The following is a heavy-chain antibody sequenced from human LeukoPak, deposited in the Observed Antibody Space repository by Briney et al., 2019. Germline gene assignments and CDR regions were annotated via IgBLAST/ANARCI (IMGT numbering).Heavy chain of an antibody. CDR3: ARGQYTIFGVGLNAFDI. J-gene: IGHJ3*02. CDR2: IHYSGST. D-gene: IGHD3-3*01. CDR1: GGSLSSHY. V-gene: IGHV4-59*11. Sequence: SETLSLTCAVSGGSLSSHYWSWIRQHPGRGREWIGSIHYSGSTSYNSSLKSRVTMSIDTSKNQVSLKLSSVTPADTAVYYCARGQYTIFGVGLNAFDIWGQGTMVTVSS.